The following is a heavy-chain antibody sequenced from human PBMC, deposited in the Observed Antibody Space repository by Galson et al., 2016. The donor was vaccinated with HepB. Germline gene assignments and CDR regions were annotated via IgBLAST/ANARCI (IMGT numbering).Heavy chain of an antibody. CDR2: ISYDGSKK. J-gene: IGHJ4*02. Sequence: SLRLSCAASGFTFSSYGMNWVRQAPGKGLEWVAVISYDGSKKYYADSAEGRFTISRDNSKNTLYLQMNSLRAEDTAVYYCAKNDILTGYSAFDYWGQGTLVTASS. V-gene: IGHV3-30*18. CDR3: AKNDILTGYSAFDY. D-gene: IGHD3-9*01. CDR1: GFTFSSYG.